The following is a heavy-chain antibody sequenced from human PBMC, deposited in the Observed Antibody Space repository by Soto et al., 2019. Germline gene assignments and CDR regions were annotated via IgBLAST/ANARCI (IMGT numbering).Heavy chain of an antibody. Sequence: PGRSLRLSCAASGFTFSSYAMSWVRQAPGKGLEWVSAISGTGDSTYYADSVKGRFTISRDNSKNTLSLQMTSMDPVDTATYFCALLAHGSGTYPWFDPWGHGTLVTVSS. CDR2: ISGTGDST. J-gene: IGHJ5*02. D-gene: IGHD3-10*01. CDR1: GFTFSSYA. V-gene: IGHV3-23*01. CDR3: ALLAHGSGTYPWFDP.